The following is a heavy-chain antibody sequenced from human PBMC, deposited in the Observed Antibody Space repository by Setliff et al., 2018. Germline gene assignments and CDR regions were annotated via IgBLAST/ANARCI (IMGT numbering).Heavy chain of an antibody. CDR2: INPNSGGA. D-gene: IGHD3-16*01. CDR3: ARDYQGGWFAP. CDR1: GYTFAGYY. V-gene: IGHV1-2*02. Sequence: ASVKVSCKASGYTFAGYYMHWVRQAPGQGLEWMGWINPNSGGANYAQKFQGRVTMTRDTSISTGYMELSRLRSDDTAVYYCARDYQGGWFAPWGQGIMVTVSS. J-gene: IGHJ5*02.